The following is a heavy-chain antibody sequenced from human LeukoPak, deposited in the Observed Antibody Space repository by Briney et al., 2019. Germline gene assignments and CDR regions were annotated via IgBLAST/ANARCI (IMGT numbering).Heavy chain of an antibody. D-gene: IGHD1-26*01. V-gene: IGHV3-21*01. Sequence: PGGSLRLSCAASGFTFSSYSMNWVRQAPGKGLEWVSSISSSSTYIYYADSVKGRFTISRDNAKNSLYLQMNSLRAEDTAVYYCARDQKGSRVIDYWGQGTLVTVSS. J-gene: IGHJ4*02. CDR2: ISSSSTYI. CDR1: GFTFSSYS. CDR3: ARDQKGSRVIDY.